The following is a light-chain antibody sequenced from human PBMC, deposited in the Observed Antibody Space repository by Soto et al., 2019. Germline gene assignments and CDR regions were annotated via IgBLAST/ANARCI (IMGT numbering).Light chain of an antibody. CDR2: DLI. CDR3: NSCTSANTYV. Sequence: QSALTQPASVSGSPGQSITISCTGTSSDIGYFNFVSWYQQHPGKAPKLLIYDLINRPSGVPNRFSGSKSGNTASLTISGLQAEDEADYYCNSCTSANTYVFGTGTKVTVL. CDR1: SSDIGYFNF. J-gene: IGLJ1*01. V-gene: IGLV2-14*03.